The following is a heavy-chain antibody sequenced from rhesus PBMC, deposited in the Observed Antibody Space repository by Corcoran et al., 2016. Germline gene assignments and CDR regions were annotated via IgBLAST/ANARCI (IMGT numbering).Heavy chain of an antibody. J-gene: IGHJ5-2*02. D-gene: IGHD3-3*01. CDR2: ISWNSGTI. V-gene: IGHV3-134*01. CDR1: GFTFDDYA. Sequence: DVQLVESGGGLVKPGGSLRLSCAASGFTFDDYAMSWVRQAPGKGLGGVSRISWNSGTIYYADSVKCRFTISRDNAKNSLFLEMDRLRAEDTAVYYCTRDGPYNSLDVWGRGVLVTVSS. CDR3: TRDGPYNSLDV.